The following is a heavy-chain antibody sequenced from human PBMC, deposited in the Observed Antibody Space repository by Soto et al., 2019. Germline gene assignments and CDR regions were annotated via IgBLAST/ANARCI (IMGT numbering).Heavy chain of an antibody. CDR2: ISGSGNYT. CDR3: AREGINNYNEYYFDS. CDR1: GFTFSSYS. V-gene: IGHV3-21*01. J-gene: IGHJ4*02. Sequence: LRLSCAASGFTFSSYSMNWVRQAPGKGLERVSSISGSGNYTHYADFLRGRFTISRDNAKTSLYLQMNSLRAEDTAVYYCAREGINNYNEYYFDSWGQGTVVTVSS. D-gene: IGHD4-4*01.